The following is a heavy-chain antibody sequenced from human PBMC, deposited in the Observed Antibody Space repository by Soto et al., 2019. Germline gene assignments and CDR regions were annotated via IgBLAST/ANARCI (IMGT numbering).Heavy chain of an antibody. CDR1: GESFSGYY. CDR3: ARDRGGITVSSKPLGEWFDP. D-gene: IGHD3-16*01. V-gene: IGHV4-34*01. Sequence: PSETLSLTCAVYGESFSGYYWSWIRQPPGKGLEGIGEINHFGSTNYNPSLESRATISLDLPKNQFSLRLTSVTAADTAVYYCARDRGGITVSSKPLGEWFDPWGQGTLVTVSS. CDR2: INHFGST. J-gene: IGHJ5*02.